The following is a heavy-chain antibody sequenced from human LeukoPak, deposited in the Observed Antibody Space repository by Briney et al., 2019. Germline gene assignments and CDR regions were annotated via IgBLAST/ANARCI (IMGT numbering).Heavy chain of an antibody. D-gene: IGHD2-21*01. CDR3: VREREGSNSEH. J-gene: IGHJ1*01. V-gene: IGHV3-53*01. CDR2: IYSDGNT. Sequence: PGGSLRLSCAASGFTVSSNYMSWVRQAPGMGLEWVSTIYSDGNTYYPDSVKGRFTISRDGSKNTLYLQLNSLRTEDTAIYYCVREREGSNSEHWGQGTLVTVSS. CDR1: GFTVSSNY.